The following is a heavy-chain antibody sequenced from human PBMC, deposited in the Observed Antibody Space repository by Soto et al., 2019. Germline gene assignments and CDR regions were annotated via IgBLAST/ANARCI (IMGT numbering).Heavy chain of an antibody. V-gene: IGHV1-46*01. J-gene: IGHJ4*02. CDR3: ATSVNSAMAFDY. CDR2: INPNGGST. Sequence: QVQLVQSGAEVKKPGASVKVSCKASGYTFTHYYIHWVRQAPGQGLLWMGIINPNGGSTTYAQKFRAGFTMTRDTSTSTVYMELSSLRSEDSAVYYCATSVNSAMAFDYWGQGTLVTVSS. CDR1: GYTFTHYY. D-gene: IGHD5-18*01.